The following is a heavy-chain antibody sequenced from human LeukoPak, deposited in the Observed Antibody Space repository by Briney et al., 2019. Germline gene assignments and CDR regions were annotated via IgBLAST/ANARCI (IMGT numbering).Heavy chain of an antibody. Sequence: ASVKVSCKASGYTFTGYYMHWVRQAPGQGLEWMGWINPNSGGTNYAQKFQGRVTMTRDTSISTAYMELSRLRSDGTAVYYCARGRHSSSWTRYFFDYWGQGTLVTVSS. V-gene: IGHV1-2*02. D-gene: IGHD6-13*01. CDR1: GYTFTGYY. CDR2: INPNSGGT. CDR3: ARGRHSSSWTRYFFDY. J-gene: IGHJ4*02.